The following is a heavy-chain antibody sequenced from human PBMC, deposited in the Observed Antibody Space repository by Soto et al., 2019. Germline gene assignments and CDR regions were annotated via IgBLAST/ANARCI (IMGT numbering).Heavy chain of an antibody. Sequence: GGSLRLSCAASGFTFSIYSMNWVRQAPGQGLERVSYINSSSSTINYADSLKGRFTISRDNAKNTLYLQMNSRRAVDSVMYECTAVECSSSCRGFWGQGALVTVSS. CDR1: GFTFSIYS. CDR3: TAVECSSSCRGF. D-gene: IGHD6-13*01. V-gene: IGHV3-48*01. J-gene: IGHJ4*02. CDR2: INSSSSTI.